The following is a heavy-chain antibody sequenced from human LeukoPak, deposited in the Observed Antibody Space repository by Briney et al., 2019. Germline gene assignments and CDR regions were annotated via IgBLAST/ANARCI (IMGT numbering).Heavy chain of an antibody. V-gene: IGHV4-59*02. CDR2: IYYSGST. J-gene: IGHJ3*01. CDR3: ARGGARGSSAFDV. CDR1: GDSVNDYY. Sequence: SETLSLTCTVSGDSVNDYYWNWLRQPPGKGLKWIGYIYYSGSTYYNPSLKSRVTISVDTTKNQFSLKLNSVTAADTAVYYCARGGARGSSAFDVWGQGTMVIVSA. D-gene: IGHD3-10*01.